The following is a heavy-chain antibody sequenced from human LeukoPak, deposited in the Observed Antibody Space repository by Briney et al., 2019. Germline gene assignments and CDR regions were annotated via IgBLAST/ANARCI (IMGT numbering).Heavy chain of an antibody. Sequence: ASVKVSCKASGYTCTSYDINWVRQATGQGLEWMGWMNPNSGNTGYAQKFQGRVTITRNTSISTAYMELSSLRSEDTAVYYCARERGNRNFDYWGQGTLVTVSS. D-gene: IGHD1-14*01. CDR3: ARERGNRNFDY. CDR1: GYTCTSYD. J-gene: IGHJ4*02. CDR2: MNPNSGNT. V-gene: IGHV1-8*03.